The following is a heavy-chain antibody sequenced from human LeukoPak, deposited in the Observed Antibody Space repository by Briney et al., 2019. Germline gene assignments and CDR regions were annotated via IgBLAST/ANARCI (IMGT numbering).Heavy chain of an antibody. CDR1: GGSVSSSSYH. CDR3: ARRAGGWFGY. V-gene: IGHV4-39*01. D-gene: IGHD2-15*01. J-gene: IGHJ4*02. Sequence: PSETLSLTCTVSGGSVSSSSYHWDWIRQPPGKGLEWIGSIYYSGSTYYNPSLKNRVTISVDTSKNQFSLKLSSVSAADTAVYYCARRAGGWFGYWGQGTLVTVSS. CDR2: IYYSGST.